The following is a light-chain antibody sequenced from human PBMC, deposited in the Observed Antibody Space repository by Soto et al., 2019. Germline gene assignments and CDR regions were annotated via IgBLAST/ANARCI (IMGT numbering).Light chain of an antibody. CDR1: QIVTNNY. CDR2: GAS. V-gene: IGKV3-20*01. Sequence: EVVLTQSPGTLSLSPGERATLSCRASQIVTNNYLACYQQRPGLAPMLLIYGASTRTAGIPDRFTGSGSGTDFTLTISRLEPEDFAVYYCQQYGTSRTFGQGTKVDIK. J-gene: IGKJ1*01. CDR3: QQYGTSRT.